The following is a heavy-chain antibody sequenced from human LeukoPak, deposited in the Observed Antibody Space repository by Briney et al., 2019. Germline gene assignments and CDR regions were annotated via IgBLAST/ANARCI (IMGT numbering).Heavy chain of an antibody. CDR2: ISHDGTVQ. CDR1: GFTFSSYG. CDR3: AKEGTAMASSYFDY. V-gene: IGHV3-30*18. Sequence: GGSLRLSCAASGFTFSSYGLQWVRQAPGKGLEWVAVISHDGTVQHYADSVKGRFTISRDNSDNTLYLQMNSLRDEDTAMYYCAKEGTAMASSYFDYWGQGTLITVSS. D-gene: IGHD5-18*01. J-gene: IGHJ4*02.